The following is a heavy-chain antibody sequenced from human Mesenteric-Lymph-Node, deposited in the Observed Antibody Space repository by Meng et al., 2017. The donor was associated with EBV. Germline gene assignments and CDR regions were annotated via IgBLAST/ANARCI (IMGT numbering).Heavy chain of an antibody. J-gene: IGHJ4*02. CDR1: GGSFTDHY. V-gene: IGHV4-34*01. Sequence: QVQLSQWGPGLLKPSETLPLTCTVYGGSFTDHYWTWIRQPPGKGLEWIAEINHSGGTNYNLSLKNRVTISIDLSKNHFSLKVSSVTAADTAVYYCARSSYGSGSYSPFDFWGEGNLVTVSS. CDR2: INHSGGT. CDR3: ARSSYGSGSYSPFDF. D-gene: IGHD3-10*01.